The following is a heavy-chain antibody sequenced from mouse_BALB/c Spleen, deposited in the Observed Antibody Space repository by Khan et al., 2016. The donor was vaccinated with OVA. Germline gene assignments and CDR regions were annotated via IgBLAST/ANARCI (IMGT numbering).Heavy chain of an antibody. CDR2: IWSDGST. J-gene: IGHJ4*01. CDR1: GFSLTNYG. V-gene: IGHV2-6-1*01. Sequence: QVRLQQSGPGLVAPSQSLSITCTISGFSLTNYGVHWVRQPPGKGLEWLVVIWSDGSTTYNSALKSSLTISKDNYKSQVFLKMNSLQTDDTAMYFCARQPYYHYNIMDYWGQGTSVTVSS. CDR3: ARQPYYHYNIMDY. D-gene: IGHD2-10*01.